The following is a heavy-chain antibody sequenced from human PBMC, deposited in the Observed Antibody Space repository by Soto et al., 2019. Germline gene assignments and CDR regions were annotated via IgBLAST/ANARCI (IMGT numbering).Heavy chain of an antibody. V-gene: IGHV4-59*12. CDR2: IYYSGST. J-gene: IGHJ4*02. Sequence: SETLSLTCAVSGDSISSYYWSWIRQPPGKGLEWIGYIYYSGSTNYNPSLKSRVTISVDTSKNQFSLKLTSVTAADTAVYYCGSSIYGDSRPFDYWGQGTLVTVSS. D-gene: IGHD4-17*01. CDR3: GSSIYGDSRPFDY. CDR1: GDSISSYY.